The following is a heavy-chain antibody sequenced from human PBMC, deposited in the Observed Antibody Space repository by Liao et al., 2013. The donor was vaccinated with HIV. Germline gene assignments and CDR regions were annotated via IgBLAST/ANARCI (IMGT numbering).Heavy chain of an antibody. CDR2: INHSGST. CDR3: ARGVALVGPRSGAFDT. Sequence: QVQLQQWGAGLLKPSETLSLTCAVYGGSFSDHYWHWIRQPPGKGLEWIGEINHSGSTKYNPSLQSRLTIAVDPSKNQFSLKMTSITAADTAVYYCARGVALVGPRSGAFDTWGPGAMVTVSS. V-gene: IGHV4-34*01. CDR1: GGSFSDHY. J-gene: IGHJ3*02. D-gene: IGHD1-26*01.